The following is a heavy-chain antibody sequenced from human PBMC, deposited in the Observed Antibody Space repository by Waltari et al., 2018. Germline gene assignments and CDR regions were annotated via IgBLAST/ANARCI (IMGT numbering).Heavy chain of an antibody. J-gene: IGHJ2*01. CDR1: GGPISSHY. CDR2: IYYSGST. Sequence: QVQLQESGPGLVKPSETLSLTCTVSGGPISSHYWSWLRQPPGKGLEWIGYIYYSGSTNYNPSLKSRVTISVDTSKNQFSLKLSSVTAADTAVYYCAGWLQFHPGPYFDLWGRGTLVTVSS. D-gene: IGHD5-12*01. V-gene: IGHV4-59*11. CDR3: AGWLQFHPGPYFDL.